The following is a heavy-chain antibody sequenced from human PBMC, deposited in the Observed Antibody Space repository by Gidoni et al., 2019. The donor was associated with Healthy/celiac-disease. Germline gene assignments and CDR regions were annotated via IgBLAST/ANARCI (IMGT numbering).Heavy chain of an antibody. V-gene: IGHV3-66*01. CDR2: IYSGGST. CDR1: GFTVSSNY. J-gene: IGHJ6*02. Sequence: EVQLVESGGGLVQPGGSLSLSCAASGFTVSSNYMSWVRQAPGKGLEWVAVIYSGGSTYYADSVKGRFTISRDNSKNTLYLQRNSLRAEDTAVYDCARDFGQGAPFYYYYYGMDVWGQGTTVTVSS. D-gene: IGHD1-26*01. CDR3: ARDFGQGAPFYYYYYGMDV.